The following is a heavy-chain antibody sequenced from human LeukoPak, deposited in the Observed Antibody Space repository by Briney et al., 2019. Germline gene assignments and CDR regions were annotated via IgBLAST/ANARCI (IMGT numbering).Heavy chain of an antibody. J-gene: IGHJ5*02. V-gene: IGHV4-30-4*07. D-gene: IGHD3-10*01. Sequence: SETLSLTCAVSGGSISSGGYSWSWIRQPPGKGLEWIGYIYYSGSTYYNPSLKSRVTISVDTSKNQFSLKLSSVTAADTAVYYCARHPHYYGSGSYLRQNNWFDPWGQGTLVTVSS. CDR1: GGSISSGGYS. CDR3: ARHPHYYGSGSYLRQNNWFDP. CDR2: IYYSGST.